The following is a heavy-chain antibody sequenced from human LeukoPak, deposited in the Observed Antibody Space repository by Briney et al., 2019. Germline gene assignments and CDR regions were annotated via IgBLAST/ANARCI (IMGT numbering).Heavy chain of an antibody. J-gene: IGHJ4*02. CDR2: ISGSGTTI. Sequence: GGSLRLSCAASGFIFSDYSMSWIRQAPGKGLEWISYISGSGTTIYYADSVKGRFTISRDNAKNSLYLQLNSLRAEDTAVYYCARSGELDTAMVGVYWGQGTLVTVSS. CDR1: GFIFSDYS. CDR3: ARSGELDTAMVGVY. D-gene: IGHD5-18*01. V-gene: IGHV3-11*01.